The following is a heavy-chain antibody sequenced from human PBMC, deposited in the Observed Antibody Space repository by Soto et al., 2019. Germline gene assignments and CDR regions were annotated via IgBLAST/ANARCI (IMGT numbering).Heavy chain of an antibody. CDR1: GYDFFKYN. J-gene: IGHJ4*02. Sequence: QVQLVQSGAEVKKPGASVKVSCKTSGYDFFKYNMHWVRQAPGQGLEWMGVINPNGGYTRHAQKFQGRVVMTRDTSSKIVYMELSGLTSEDTAMYYCTRADSDVVILPYVRPLFDVWGQGVLVTVSS. CDR2: INPNGGYT. V-gene: IGHV1-46*01. CDR3: TRADSDVVILPYVRPLFDV. D-gene: IGHD3-9*01.